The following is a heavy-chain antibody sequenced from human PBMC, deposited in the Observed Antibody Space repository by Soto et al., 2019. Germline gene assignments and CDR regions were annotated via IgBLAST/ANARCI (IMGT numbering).Heavy chain of an antibody. CDR2: FDPEEGKM. Sequence: QVQVVQSGTEVKKPGASVKVSCKVSGYTLNELCIHWVRQPPGKGLEWIGGFDPEEGKMIYAQNFQGRVTMTEDTSTDTAYMELNSLTSEDTAIYYCATDLGAALAPLGMLYFQEWGQGTVVTVSS. CDR1: GYTLNELC. CDR3: ATDLGAALAPLGMLYFQE. J-gene: IGHJ1*01. V-gene: IGHV1-24*01. D-gene: IGHD3-10*01.